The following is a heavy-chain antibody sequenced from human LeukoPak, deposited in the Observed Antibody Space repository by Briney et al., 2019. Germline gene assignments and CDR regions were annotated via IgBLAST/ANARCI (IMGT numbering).Heavy chain of an antibody. CDR3: ARDIVVVPAAIPARKPIDYYMDV. J-gene: IGHJ6*03. CDR2: IYTSGST. Sequence: SETLSLTCSVSGGSISSYYWNWIRQPAGKGLEWIGRIYTSGSTNYNPSLKSRVTMSVDTSKNQFSLKLSSVTAADTAVYYCARDIVVVPAAIPARKPIDYYMDVWGKGTTVTVSS. D-gene: IGHD2-2*02. V-gene: IGHV4-4*07. CDR1: GGSISSYY.